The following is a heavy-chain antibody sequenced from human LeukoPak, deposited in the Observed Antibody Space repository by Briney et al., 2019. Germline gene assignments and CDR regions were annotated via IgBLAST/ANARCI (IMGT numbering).Heavy chain of an antibody. CDR1: GFTFSSYS. J-gene: IGHJ4*02. CDR2: ISLSSTTI. D-gene: IGHD2-15*01. Sequence: GGSLRLSCAASGFTFSSYSMTWVRPAPGKGLEWVSYISLSSTTIYYADSVKGRFTISRDDAKNSLYLQMNSLRDEDTAVYYCARVSGWPWDHWGQGTLVTVSS. V-gene: IGHV3-48*02. CDR3: ARVSGWPWDH.